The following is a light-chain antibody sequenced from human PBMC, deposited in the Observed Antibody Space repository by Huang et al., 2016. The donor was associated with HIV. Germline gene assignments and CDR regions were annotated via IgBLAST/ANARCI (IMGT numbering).Light chain of an antibody. Sequence: EIVLTQSPGTLSLSPGERATLSCRASQSVSSGYLAWYQQKPGQAPRLLIYGASSRATGIPDRFSGSGSGTDFTLTINRLEPEDFAVYYCQQYGSSLYTFGQGTKVEIK. CDR2: GAS. CDR1: QSVSSGY. J-gene: IGKJ2*01. CDR3: QQYGSSLYT. V-gene: IGKV3-20*01.